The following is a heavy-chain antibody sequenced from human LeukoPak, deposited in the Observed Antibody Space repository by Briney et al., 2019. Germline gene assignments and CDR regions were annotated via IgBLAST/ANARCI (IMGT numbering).Heavy chain of an antibody. D-gene: IGHD2-15*01. CDR1: GYTFTSYG. J-gene: IGHJ3*02. CDR3: ARTLGDIVVVVAADDAFDI. Sequence: ASVKVSCKASGYTFTSYGISWVRQAPGQGLEWMGWINTYDGNTNSAQNFQGRVTMTTDTSTSTAYMELRSLRSDDTAVYYCARTLGDIVVVVAADDAFDIWGQGTMVTVSS. CDR2: INTYDGNT. V-gene: IGHV1-18*01.